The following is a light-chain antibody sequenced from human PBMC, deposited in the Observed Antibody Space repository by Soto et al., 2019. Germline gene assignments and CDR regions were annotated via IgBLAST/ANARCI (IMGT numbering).Light chain of an antibody. CDR1: QSISSY. V-gene: IGKV3-11*01. Sequence: EIVLTQSPATLSLSPGERATLSCRASQSISSYLAWYQQKPGQAPRLLIYEASNRATGIPARFSGSGSGTHFTLTIPGLEPEDSAVYCCQQGTNWPPTFGPGTTVEIQ. J-gene: IGKJ3*01. CDR3: QQGTNWPPT. CDR2: EAS.